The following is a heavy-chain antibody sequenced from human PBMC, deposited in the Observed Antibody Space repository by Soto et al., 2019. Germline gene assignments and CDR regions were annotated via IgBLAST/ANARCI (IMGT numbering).Heavy chain of an antibody. CDR1: GFTFSSYW. V-gene: IGHV3-74*01. D-gene: IGHD2-21*02. CDR2: INSDGSST. Sequence: GSLRLSCAASGFTFSSYWMHWVRQAPGKGLVWVSRINSDGSSTSYADSVKGRFTISRDNAKNTLYLQMNSLRAEDTSVYYCARPDKVAYCGGDCYFDYWGQGTLVTVSS. CDR3: ARPDKVAYCGGDCYFDY. J-gene: IGHJ4*02.